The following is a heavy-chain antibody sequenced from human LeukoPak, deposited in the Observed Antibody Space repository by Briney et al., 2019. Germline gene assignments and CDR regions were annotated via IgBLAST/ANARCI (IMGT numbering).Heavy chain of an antibody. D-gene: IGHD3-22*01. CDR1: GFTFSSNY. CDR2: IYSGGTT. CDR3: AVDSSGYYGFDY. J-gene: IGHJ4*02. Sequence: GGSLRLSCAASGFTFSSNYMSWVRQAPGKGLEWVSVIYSGGTTYYADSVKGRFTISRDNSKNTLYLQMNSLRAEDTAVYYCAVDSSGYYGFDYWGQGTLVTVSS. V-gene: IGHV3-66*01.